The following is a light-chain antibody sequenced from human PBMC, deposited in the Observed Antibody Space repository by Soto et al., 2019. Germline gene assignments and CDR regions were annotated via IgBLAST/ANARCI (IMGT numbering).Light chain of an antibody. CDR2: DAS. V-gene: IGKV1-9*01. CDR1: QGISSY. CDR3: QQINSCPVT. J-gene: IGKJ4*01. Sequence: DIQLTQSPSFLSASVGDRVTITCRASQGISSYLAWYQQRPGKAPKLLIYDASTLQSGVPSRFSGSGSGTEFTLTISSLQPEDFSSDYCQQINSCPVTFGGGTKVEIK.